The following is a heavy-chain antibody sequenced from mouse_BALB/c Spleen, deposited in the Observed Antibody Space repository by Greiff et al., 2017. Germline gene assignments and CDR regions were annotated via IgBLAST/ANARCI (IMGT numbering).Heavy chain of an antibody. V-gene: IGHV5-6-2*01. Sequence: EVQLVESGGGLVKLGGSLKLSCAASGFTFSSYYMSWVRQTPEKRLELVAAINSNGGSTYYPDTVKGRFTISRDNAKNTLYLQMSSLKSEDTALYYCARPPFYYGSSYWYFDVWGAGTTVTVSS. CDR1: GFTFSSYY. D-gene: IGHD1-1*01. J-gene: IGHJ1*01. CDR3: ARPPFYYGSSYWYFDV. CDR2: INSNGGST.